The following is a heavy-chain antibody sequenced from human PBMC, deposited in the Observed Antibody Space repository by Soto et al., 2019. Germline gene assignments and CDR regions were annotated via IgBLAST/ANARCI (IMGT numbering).Heavy chain of an antibody. J-gene: IGHJ3*02. Sequence: VKVSCTACGGTFSSHPKSWVRQALGPGLEWMGGIIPIFGTANYAQKYQGSVTIIADESTSTAYKELRSRRSEDTAVYYCVLDTARGKKGVNAFDSWGQGTMVTVSS. CDR3: VLDTARGKKGVNAFDS. CDR2: IIPIFGTA. D-gene: IGHD5-18*01. V-gene: IGHV1-69*01. CDR1: GGTFSSHP.